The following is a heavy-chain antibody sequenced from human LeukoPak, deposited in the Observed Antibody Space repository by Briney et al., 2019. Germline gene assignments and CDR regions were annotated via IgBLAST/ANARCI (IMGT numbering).Heavy chain of an antibody. CDR1: GFTFSRYI. D-gene: IGHD3-22*01. CDR3: ARVVGGRGADYYDSSGYDY. Sequence: PGGSLRLSCAASGFTFSRYIMNWVRQAPGKGLEWVSYISSGSSTIYYADSVKGRFTISRDNAKNSLYLQMNSLRDEDTAVYYCARVVGGRGADYYDSSGYDYWGQGTLVTVSS. CDR2: ISSGSSTI. J-gene: IGHJ4*02. V-gene: IGHV3-48*02.